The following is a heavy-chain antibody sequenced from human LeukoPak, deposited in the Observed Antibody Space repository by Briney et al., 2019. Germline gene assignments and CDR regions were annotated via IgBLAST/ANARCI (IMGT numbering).Heavy chain of an antibody. Sequence: PGGSLRLSCAASGFAFSSQAMGWVRQAPGKGLDWVSVISDSRSITYYADSVKGRFTISRDNSKNTLFLQMNSLIAEDRAVYYCAKDARRTSGWYFFDYWGQGTLVTVSS. CDR3: AKDARRTSGWYFFDY. V-gene: IGHV3-23*01. D-gene: IGHD6-19*01. J-gene: IGHJ4*02. CDR1: GFAFSSQA. CDR2: ISDSRSIT.